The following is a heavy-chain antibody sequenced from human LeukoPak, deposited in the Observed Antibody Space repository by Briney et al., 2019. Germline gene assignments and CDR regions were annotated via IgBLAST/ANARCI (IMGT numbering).Heavy chain of an antibody. CDR3: TRDPNGDYVGAFDS. CDR2: INGGHYPT. J-gene: IGHJ5*01. V-gene: IGHV3-23*01. D-gene: IGHD4-17*01. Sequence: WGSVRLSCAASGFNFSNFAMTWVRQAPGKGLEWVSSINGGHYPTYNTDSVKGRFTISRDNSKNTLYLQMNSLRADDTAVYYCTRDPNGDYVGAFDSWGQGTLVTVSS. CDR1: GFNFSNFA.